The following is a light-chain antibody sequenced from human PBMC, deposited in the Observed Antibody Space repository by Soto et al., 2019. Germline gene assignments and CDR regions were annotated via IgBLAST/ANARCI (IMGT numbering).Light chain of an antibody. J-gene: IGKJ4*01. CDR2: DAS. Sequence: DIQMTQFPSSLSASVGDRVTLTCQASQGISNYLNWYQQKPGKAPKLLIYDASTLETGVPSRFSGSGYGTEFTFTISRLQPEDVATYYCQQYESLVPFGGGTQVEIK. CDR1: QGISNY. CDR3: QQYESLVP. V-gene: IGKV1-33*01.